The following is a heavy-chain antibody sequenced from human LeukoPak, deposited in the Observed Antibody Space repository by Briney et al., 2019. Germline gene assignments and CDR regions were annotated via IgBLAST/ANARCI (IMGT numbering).Heavy chain of an antibody. CDR2: IKQDGSEK. J-gene: IGHJ3*01. CDR3: AKGKWGLTINNFDV. Sequence: GGSLRLSCAASGFTFTTYWMGWVRQAPGKGLEWVANIKQDGSEKYYVDSVKGRFTISRGNVKNSLYLQMNSLRAEDTAVYYCAKGKWGLTINNFDVWGQGTMVTVSS. V-gene: IGHV3-7*03. CDR1: GFTFTTYW. D-gene: IGHD3-9*01.